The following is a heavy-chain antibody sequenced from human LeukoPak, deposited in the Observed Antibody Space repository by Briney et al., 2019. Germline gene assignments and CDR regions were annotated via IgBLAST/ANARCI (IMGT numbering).Heavy chain of an antibody. V-gene: IGHV3-30*04. CDR2: ISYDGSNK. J-gene: IGHJ6*02. D-gene: IGHD3-22*01. CDR1: GFTFSSYA. CDR3: ARDRGSSGSYGMDV. Sequence: GRSLRLSCAASGFTFSSYAMHWVRQAPGKGLEWVAVISYDGSNKYYADSVKGRFTISRDNSKNTLYLQMNSLRAEDTAVYYCARDRGSSGSYGMDVWGQGTTVTVSS.